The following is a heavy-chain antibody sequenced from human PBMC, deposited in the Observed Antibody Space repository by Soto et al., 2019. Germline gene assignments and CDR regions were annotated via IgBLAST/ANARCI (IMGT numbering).Heavy chain of an antibody. D-gene: IGHD2-2*01. J-gene: IGHJ3*02. CDR3: ATALSYCITTSCGQDAFDI. V-gene: IGHV1-24*01. CDR2: FDPEDEET. Sequence: GASVNVSCKVSGYTLTVLSMHCVRQAPGKDLEGMRGFDPEDEETIYAQKIQGRVTMTEDTSTDTAYMELSSLRSEDTALYYCATALSYCITTSCGQDAFDIWGQGTMVTV. CDR1: GYTLTVLS.